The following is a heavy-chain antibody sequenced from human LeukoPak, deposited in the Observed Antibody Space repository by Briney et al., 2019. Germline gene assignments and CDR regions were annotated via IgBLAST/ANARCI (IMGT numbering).Heavy chain of an antibody. Sequence: GGSLRLSCAASGFTFSSYSMNWVRQAPGKGLEWVSSISSSSSYIYYADSVKGRFTISRDNAKNSLYLQMNSLRAEDTAVYYCASDRQAVAGYYFDYWGQGTLVTVSS. CDR3: ASDRQAVAGYYFDY. CDR2: ISSSSSYI. D-gene: IGHD6-19*01. V-gene: IGHV3-21*01. CDR1: GFTFSSYS. J-gene: IGHJ4*02.